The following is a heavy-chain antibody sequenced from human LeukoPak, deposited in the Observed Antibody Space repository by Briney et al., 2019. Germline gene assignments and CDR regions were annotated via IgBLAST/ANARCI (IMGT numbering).Heavy chain of an antibody. CDR2: IYSGGST. J-gene: IGHJ4*02. Sequence: GGSLRLSCAASGVTVSSNYMSWVRRAPGKGPEWVSVIYSGGSTHYADSVKGRFTISRDNSKNTLYLQMNSLRAEDTAVYYCARASSTSWPYYFDYWGQGTLVTVSS. D-gene: IGHD2-2*01. V-gene: IGHV3-53*01. CDR3: ARASSTSWPYYFDY. CDR1: GVTVSSNY.